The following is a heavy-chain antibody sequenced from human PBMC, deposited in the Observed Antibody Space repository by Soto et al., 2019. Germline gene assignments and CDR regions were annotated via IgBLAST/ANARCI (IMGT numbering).Heavy chain of an antibody. D-gene: IGHD3-10*01. Sequence: QVQLQESGPGLVKPSGTLSLTCAVSGGSINRNNWWNWVRQPPGKGLEWIGEIYHSGNTNYNPSLKSRVTISVDKSKNHFSLNLSSVTAADTAVYYCASGLNYYASGRNGMDVWGQGTTVTVSS. CDR3: ASGLNYYASGRNGMDV. J-gene: IGHJ6*02. V-gene: IGHV4-4*02. CDR2: IYHSGNT. CDR1: GGSINRNNW.